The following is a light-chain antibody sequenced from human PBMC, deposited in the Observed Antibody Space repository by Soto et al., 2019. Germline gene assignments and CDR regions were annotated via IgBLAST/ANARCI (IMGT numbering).Light chain of an antibody. V-gene: IGLV2-8*01. Sequence: QSVLTQPPSASGSPGQLVTISCTGTSSDVGGYNYVSWYQEHPGKAPKVIIFEVSKRPSGVPDRFSGSKSGNTASLTVSGLQAEDEADYYCCSYAGSNSFVFGTGTKVTVL. CDR1: SSDVGGYNY. J-gene: IGLJ1*01. CDR3: CSYAGSNSFV. CDR2: EVS.